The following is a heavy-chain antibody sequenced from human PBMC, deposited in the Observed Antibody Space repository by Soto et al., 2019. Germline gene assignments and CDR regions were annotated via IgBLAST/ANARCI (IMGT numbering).Heavy chain of an antibody. CDR3: TTGSVEGY. CDR2: IKTKSEGERT. V-gene: IGHV3-15*07. Sequence: GGSLRLSCAASGFTITNAWMNWVRQGPGKGLEWVGRIKTKSEGERTDYAAPVEGRFSISRDDSKNTLYLYMNSLKSDDTAMYYCTTGSVEGYWGQGTLVTVSS. D-gene: IGHD1-1*01. J-gene: IGHJ4*02. CDR1: GFTITNAW.